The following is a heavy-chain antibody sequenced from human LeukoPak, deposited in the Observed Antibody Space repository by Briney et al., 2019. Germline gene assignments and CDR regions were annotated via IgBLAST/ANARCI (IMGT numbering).Heavy chain of an antibody. Sequence: SETLSLTWAVYGGSFSGYYWSWIRQPPEKGLEWIGEINHSGSTNYNPSLKSRVTISVDTSKNQFSLKLSSVTAADTAVYYCARASGGDYGSGSYYKTFDYWGQGTLVTVSS. CDR3: ARASGGDYGSGSYYKTFDY. D-gene: IGHD3-10*01. V-gene: IGHV4-34*01. CDR2: INHSGST. CDR1: GGSFSGYY. J-gene: IGHJ4*02.